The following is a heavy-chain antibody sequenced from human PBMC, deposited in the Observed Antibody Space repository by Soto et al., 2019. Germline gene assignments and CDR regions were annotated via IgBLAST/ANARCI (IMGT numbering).Heavy chain of an antibody. V-gene: IGHV4-39*01. J-gene: IGHJ5*02. CDR2: IYYTGST. Sequence: SETLSLTCTVSGGSISTTIYYWGWIRQPPGKGPEWIGTIYYTGSTYYNPSLKSRVTISVDTSKNQFSLKLNSVTAADTAVYYCARHLGYCSNTCPANWFDPWGQGTLVTVSS. CDR3: ARHLGYCSNTCPANWFDP. CDR1: GGSISTTIYY. D-gene: IGHD2-2*01.